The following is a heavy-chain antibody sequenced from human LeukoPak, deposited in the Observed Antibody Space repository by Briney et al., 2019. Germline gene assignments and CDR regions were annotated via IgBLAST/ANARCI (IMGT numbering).Heavy chain of an antibody. Sequence: PGGSLRLSCAASGFTFSSYGMHWVRQAPGKGLEWVAVISYDGSNTYYAESVEGRFTISREDSKKTLYLQMNSLRADDTAVYYCAKDMVRGVSPLECWGQGTLVTVSS. CDR3: AKDMVRGVSPLEC. V-gene: IGHV3-30*18. CDR1: GFTFSSYG. J-gene: IGHJ4*02. D-gene: IGHD3-10*01. CDR2: ISYDGSNT.